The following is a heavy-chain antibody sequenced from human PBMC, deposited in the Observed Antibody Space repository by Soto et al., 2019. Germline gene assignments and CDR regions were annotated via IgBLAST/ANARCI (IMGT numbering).Heavy chain of an antibody. CDR2: IYYSGST. CDR1: GGSISSYY. CDR3: ARGGSSSWALTALGNYYFDY. D-gene: IGHD6-13*01. J-gene: IGHJ4*02. Sequence: NPSETLSLTCTVSGGSISSYYWSWIRQPPGKGLEWIGYIYYSGSTNYNPSLKSRVTISVDTSKNQFSLKLSSVTAADTAVYYCARGGSSSWALTALGNYYFDYWGQGTLVTVSS. V-gene: IGHV4-59*01.